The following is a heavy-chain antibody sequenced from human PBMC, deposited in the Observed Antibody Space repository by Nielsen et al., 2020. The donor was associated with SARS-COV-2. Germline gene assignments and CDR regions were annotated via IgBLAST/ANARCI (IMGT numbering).Heavy chain of an antibody. D-gene: IGHD5/OR15-5a*01. CDR3: ARAKFYDSGVDP. Sequence: GESLKIFCAASGFTFGSSWMHWVRQAPGKGLVWVSRINSDGRTTTYADSVKGRFTISRDNAKNTLYLQMNSLRAEDTAVYYCARAKFYDSGVDPWGQGTLVTVSS. CDR2: INSDGRTT. CDR1: GFTFGSSW. J-gene: IGHJ5*02. V-gene: IGHV3-74*01.